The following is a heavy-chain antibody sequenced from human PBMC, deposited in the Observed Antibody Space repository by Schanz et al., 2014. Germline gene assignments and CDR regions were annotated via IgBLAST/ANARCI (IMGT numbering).Heavy chain of an antibody. D-gene: IGHD1-1*01. V-gene: IGHV3-66*01. CDR1: GFTVSRNY. CDR2: ISSGCST. J-gene: IGHJ4*02. CDR3: ASVANWLSIHY. Sequence: GSLRLSCAASGFTVSRNYMNWVRPAPGKGLEWFSVISSGCSTYYADYVKGSFTISRDNSKNTLYLQMNSLRFEDTAVYYCASVANWLSIHYWLPVTLVTTSS.